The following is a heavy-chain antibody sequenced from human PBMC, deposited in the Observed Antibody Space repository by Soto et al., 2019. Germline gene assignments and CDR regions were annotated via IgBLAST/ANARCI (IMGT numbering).Heavy chain of an antibody. V-gene: IGHV3-33*01. CDR1: GFTFSSYG. CDR2: IWYDGSNK. Sequence: QVQLVESGGGEVQPGRSLRLSCAASGFTFSSYGMHWVRQAPGKGLEWVAVIWYDGSNKYYADSVKGRFTISRDNSKNTLYLQMNSLRAEDTAVYYCAREIGPRMYYYYGMDVWGQGTTVTVSS. J-gene: IGHJ6*02. CDR3: AREIGPRMYYYYGMDV.